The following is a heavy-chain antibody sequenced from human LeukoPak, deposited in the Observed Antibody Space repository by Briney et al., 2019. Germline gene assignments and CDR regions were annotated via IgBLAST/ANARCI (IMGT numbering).Heavy chain of an antibody. CDR3: AKSSGDSSSWNYFDY. CDR1: GFTFSSYA. V-gene: IGHV3-23*01. J-gene: IGHJ4*02. Sequence: GGSLRLSCAASGFTFSSYAMSWVRQAPGKGLEWVSAISGSGGSTYYADSVKGRFTISRDNSKNALYLQMNSLRAEDTAVYYCAKSSGDSSSWNYFDYWGQGTLVTVSS. D-gene: IGHD6-13*01. CDR2: ISGSGGST.